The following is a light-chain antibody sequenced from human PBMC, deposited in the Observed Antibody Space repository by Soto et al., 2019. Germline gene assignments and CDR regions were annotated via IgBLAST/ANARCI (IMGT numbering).Light chain of an antibody. Sequence: EIVLKQSPGTLSLSPGERATLSCRASQSVSSSYLARYQQKPGQAPRLLIYGASSRATGIPDRFSGSGSGTDFTLTISRLEPEDFAVYYCQQYGSSPLFILGPGNKVYIK. CDR3: QQYGSSPLFI. CDR1: QSVSSSY. V-gene: IGKV3-20*01. CDR2: GAS. J-gene: IGKJ3*01.